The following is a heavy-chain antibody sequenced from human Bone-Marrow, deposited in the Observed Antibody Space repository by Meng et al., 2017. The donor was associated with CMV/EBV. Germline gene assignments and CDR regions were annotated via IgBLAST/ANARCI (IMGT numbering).Heavy chain of an antibody. CDR1: GYTFTSYG. D-gene: IGHD5-18*01. CDR2: ISAYNGNT. J-gene: IGHJ6*02. Sequence: ASVMVSCKASGYTFTSYGTSWVRQAPGQGLEWMGWISAYNGNTNYAQKLQGRVTMTTDTSTSTAYMELRSLRSDDTAGYYCARGPGYSYGCHYYYYYGMDFWGQGTTVTVSS. CDR3: ARGPGYSYGCHYYYYYGMDF. V-gene: IGHV1-18*01.